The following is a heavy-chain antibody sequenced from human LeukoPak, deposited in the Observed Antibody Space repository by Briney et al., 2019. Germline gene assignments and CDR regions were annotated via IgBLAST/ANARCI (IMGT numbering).Heavy chain of an antibody. CDR2: IYYGGST. J-gene: IGHJ4*02. CDR3: ARHSSGGYCSSTSCYRFDY. CDR1: GGSISSSSYY. D-gene: IGHD2-2*01. Sequence: PSETLSLTCTVSGGSISSSSYYWGWIRQPPGKGLEWIGSIYYGGSTYYNPSLKSRVTISVDTSKNQFSLKLSSVTAADTAVYYCARHSSGGYCSSTSCYRFDYWGQGTLVTVSS. V-gene: IGHV4-39*01.